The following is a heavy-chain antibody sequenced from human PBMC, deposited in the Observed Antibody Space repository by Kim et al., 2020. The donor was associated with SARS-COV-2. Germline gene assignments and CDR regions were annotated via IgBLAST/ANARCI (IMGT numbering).Heavy chain of an antibody. J-gene: IGHJ6*02. CDR2: TSHDGGNT. CDR3: VRGTGVTSPYFYGMDA. V-gene: IGHV3-30*04. CDR1: GFTFGNNV. Sequence: GGSLRLSCAASGFTFGNNVMHWVRQAPGKGLEWVAVTSHDGGNTHYPDSVKGRFTISRDNSASTLFLQMNTLRPDDTAVYFCVRGTGVTSPYFYGMDAWGQGTTVTVSS. D-gene: IGHD1-1*01.